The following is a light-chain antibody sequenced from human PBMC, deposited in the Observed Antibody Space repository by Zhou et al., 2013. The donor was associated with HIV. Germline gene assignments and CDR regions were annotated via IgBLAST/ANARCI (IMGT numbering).Light chain of an antibody. CDR2: GAS. J-gene: IGKJ1*01. CDR3: QQYNKWPLWT. CDR1: QSVSSN. V-gene: IGKV3-15*01. Sequence: EIVMTQSPGTLSVSPGERATLSCRASQSVSSNLAWYQQKPGQAPRLLISGASTRATGIPARFSGSGSGTEFTLTISGLQPEDVGVYYCQQYNKWPLWTFGQGTKVEIK.